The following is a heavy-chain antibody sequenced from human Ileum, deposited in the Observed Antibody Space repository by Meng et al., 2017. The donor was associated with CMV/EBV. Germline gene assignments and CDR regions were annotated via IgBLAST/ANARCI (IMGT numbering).Heavy chain of an antibody. D-gene: IGHD7-27*01. J-gene: IGHJ4*02. Sequence: GGSLRLSCAASGFTFSNFWMNWVRQAPGKGLEWVANIKHDGSATYYVDSVKGRFTISRDNAKDSLFLQMNSLKDEDTAVYYCASHLGYWGQGTLVTVSS. CDR2: IKHDGSAT. CDR1: GFTFSNFW. V-gene: IGHV3-7*01. CDR3: ASHLGY.